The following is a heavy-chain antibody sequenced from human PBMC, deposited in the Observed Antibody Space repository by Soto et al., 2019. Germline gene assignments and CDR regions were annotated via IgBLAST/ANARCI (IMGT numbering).Heavy chain of an antibody. CDR1: GDSIKHYY. CDR2: IYCTGST. J-gene: IGHJ4*02. Sequence: SETLSLTCTVSGDSIKHYYWSWIRQPPGKRLEWIGYIYCTGSTTYNPSLESRVTMSVDTSKNQFSLKLSPVNAADTAVYYCAKYRRTEEEGFTLDSWGRGTLVTVSS. D-gene: IGHD2-2*01. V-gene: IGHV4-59*01. CDR3: AKYRRTEEEGFTLDS.